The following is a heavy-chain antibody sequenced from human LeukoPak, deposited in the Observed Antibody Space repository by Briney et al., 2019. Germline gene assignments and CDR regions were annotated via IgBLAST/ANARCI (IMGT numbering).Heavy chain of an antibody. Sequence: SETLSLTCTVSGGSISSYYWSWIRQPAGKGLEWIGYIYYSGSTNYNPSLKGRVTISVDTSKNQFSLKLSSVTAADTAVYYCARGDSIGYDSSGYYNDYWGQGTLVTVSS. D-gene: IGHD3-22*01. V-gene: IGHV4-59*01. CDR3: ARGDSIGYDSSGYYNDY. J-gene: IGHJ4*02. CDR1: GGSISSYY. CDR2: IYYSGST.